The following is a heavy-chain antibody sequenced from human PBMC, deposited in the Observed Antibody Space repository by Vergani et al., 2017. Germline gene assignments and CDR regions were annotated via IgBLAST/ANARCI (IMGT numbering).Heavy chain of an antibody. CDR3: ARASLRALVGYYYYMDV. CDR1: GGSVSSGAYY. V-gene: IGHV4-30-2*01. J-gene: IGHJ6*03. Sequence: QVQLQESGPGLVKPSQTLSLTCTVSGGSVSSGAYYWSWIRQPPGKGPEWIGYIFPSGNSDYNPSLKNRVSISLDKSKNQFSLLVNSVTAADTAVYFCARASLRALVGYYYYMDVWGKGKTVVVSS. CDR2: IFPSGNS. D-gene: IGHD3-16*02.